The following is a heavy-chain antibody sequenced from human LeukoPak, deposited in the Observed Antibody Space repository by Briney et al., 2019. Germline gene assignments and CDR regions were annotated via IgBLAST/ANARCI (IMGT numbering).Heavy chain of an antibody. D-gene: IGHD1-26*01. J-gene: IGHJ3*02. CDR2: IIPIFGTA. CDR1: GGTFSSYA. Sequence: KVSCKASGGTFSSYAISWVRQAPGQGLEWMGGIIPIFGTANYAQKFQGRVTITADESTSTAYMELSSLRSEDTAVYYCARGYGIVGAYDAFDIWGQGTMVTVSS. CDR3: ARGYGIVGAYDAFDI. V-gene: IGHV1-69*19.